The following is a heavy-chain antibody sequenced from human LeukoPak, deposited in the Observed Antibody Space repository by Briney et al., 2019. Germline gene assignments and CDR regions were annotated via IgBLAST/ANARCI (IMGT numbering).Heavy chain of an antibody. CDR1: GFPFRDFG. Sequence: GGSLRLSCAASGFPFRDFGLSWVRQAPGKGLEWVSGISVGGVIIYYADSVKGRFTISSDSSKNTVHLQMNRPRAEDTAVYLCAKELSTGFPTYYFDYWGQGILVTVSS. D-gene: IGHD2-8*02. J-gene: IGHJ4*02. CDR3: AKELSTGFPTYYFDY. CDR2: ISVGGVII. V-gene: IGHV3-23*01.